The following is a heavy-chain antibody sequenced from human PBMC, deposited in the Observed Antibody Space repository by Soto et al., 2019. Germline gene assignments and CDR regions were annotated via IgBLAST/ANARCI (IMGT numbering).Heavy chain of an antibody. J-gene: IGHJ5*01. V-gene: IGHV3-11*01. CDR2: ITASGSDI. CDR1: GFSVSDYT. Sequence: QVQLVESGGGLVRPGASLRLSCVASGFSVSDYTMTWIRQAPGKGLECFSYITASGSDIYYIDSVKGRFTISRDNAKNSLYLQMNSLRLEDTAIYYCAGDPNWFHSWGQGTLVTVSS. CDR3: AGDPNWFHS.